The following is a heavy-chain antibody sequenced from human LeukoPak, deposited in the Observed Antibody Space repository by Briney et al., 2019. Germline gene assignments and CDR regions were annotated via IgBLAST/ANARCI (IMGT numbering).Heavy chain of an antibody. J-gene: IGHJ4*02. CDR2: IYYSGST. CDR3: ASPGTGIDY. D-gene: IGHD1-14*01. V-gene: IGHV4-39*01. CDR1: GGSISSSSYY. Sequence: SETLSLTCTVSGGSISSSSYYWGWIRQPPGKGLEWIGSIYYSGSTYYNPSLKSRVTISVDTSKNQFSLKLSSVTAADTAVYYCASPGTGIDYWGQGTLVTVSS.